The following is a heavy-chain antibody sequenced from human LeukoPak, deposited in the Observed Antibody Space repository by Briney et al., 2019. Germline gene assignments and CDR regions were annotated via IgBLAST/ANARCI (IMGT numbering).Heavy chain of an antibody. V-gene: IGHV3-48*03. D-gene: IGHD3-10*02. CDR1: GFSFSNAW. J-gene: IGHJ6*04. Sequence: GGSLRLSCAASGFSFSNAWMSWVRQAPGKGLEWVSYISSSGSTIYYADSVKGRFTISRDNAKNSLYLQMNSLRAEDTAVYYCAELGITMIGGVWGKGTTVTISS. CDR2: ISSSGSTI. CDR3: AELGITMIGGV.